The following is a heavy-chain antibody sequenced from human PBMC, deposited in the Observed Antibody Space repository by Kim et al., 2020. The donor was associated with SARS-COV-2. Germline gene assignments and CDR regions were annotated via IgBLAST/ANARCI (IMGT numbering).Heavy chain of an antibody. Sequence: SETLSLTCTVSGASISTNYYWGWIRQPPGKGLEWIGIIFYTGTSHYNPSVKSRVTISVDTSENQFSLRLNSVTAADTAVYYCARHGEVFPGAMDVWGQGT. CDR2: IFYTGTS. D-gene: IGHD3-10*01. J-gene: IGHJ6*02. V-gene: IGHV4-39*01. CDR3: ARHGEVFPGAMDV. CDR1: GASISTNYY.